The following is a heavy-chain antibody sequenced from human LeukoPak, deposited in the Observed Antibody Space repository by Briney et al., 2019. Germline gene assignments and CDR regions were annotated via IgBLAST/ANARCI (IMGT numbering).Heavy chain of an antibody. CDR2: INHSGST. CDR3: ARGLGSTSFALDI. Sequence: PSETLSLTCAVYGGSFSGYYWSWIRQPPGKGLEWIGEINHSGSTNYNPSLKSRVTISVDTSKNQFSLKLSSVTAADTAVYYCARGLGSTSFALDIWGQGTMVTVSS. CDR1: GGSFSGYY. D-gene: IGHD2-2*01. V-gene: IGHV4-34*01. J-gene: IGHJ3*02.